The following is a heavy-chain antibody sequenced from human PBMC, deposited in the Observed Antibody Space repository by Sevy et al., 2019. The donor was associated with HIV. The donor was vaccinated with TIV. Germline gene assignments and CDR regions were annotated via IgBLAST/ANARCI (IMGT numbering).Heavy chain of an antibody. CDR2: LSFGCGEL. Sequence: GGSLRLSCAASGFTISKYSMSWVRQPPGKGLEWVSTLSFGCGELNYADSVKGRFTISRDNSQSSVYLQMNNLRPEDTAVYYCAREGCTKPHDYWGQGTLVTVSS. D-gene: IGHD2-8*01. CDR1: GFTISKYS. CDR3: AREGCTKPHDY. J-gene: IGHJ4*02. V-gene: IGHV3-23*01.